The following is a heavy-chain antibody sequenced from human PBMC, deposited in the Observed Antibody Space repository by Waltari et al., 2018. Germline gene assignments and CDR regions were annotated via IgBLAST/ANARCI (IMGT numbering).Heavy chain of an antibody. D-gene: IGHD3-22*01. Sequence: QLQLQESGPGLVKPSETLSLTCTVSGGSISSSSYYWGWIRQPPGKGLEWIGSIYYSGRTDDNPSLKSRVTISVDTSKNQFSLKLSSVTAADTAVYYCARDWDSCGYRTYYYYGMDVWGQGTTVTVSS. CDR2: IYYSGRT. CDR1: GGSISSSSYY. CDR3: ARDWDSCGYRTYYYYGMDV. V-gene: IGHV4-39*07. J-gene: IGHJ6*02.